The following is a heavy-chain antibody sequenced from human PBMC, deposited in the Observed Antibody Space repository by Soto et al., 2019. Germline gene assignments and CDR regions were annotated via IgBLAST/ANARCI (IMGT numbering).Heavy chain of an antibody. V-gene: IGHV3-33*01. J-gene: IGHJ5*02. D-gene: IGHD3-10*01. CDR3: AIGAITMDRGVLNWFDP. CDR1: GFTFSSYG. CDR2: IWYDGSNK. Sequence: QVQLVESGGGVVQPGRSLRLSCAASGFTFSSYGMHWVRQAPGKGLEWVAVIWYDGSNKYYADSVKGRFTISRDNSKNTLYLQMNSLRAEDTAVYYCAIGAITMDRGVLNWFDPWGQGTLVTVSS.